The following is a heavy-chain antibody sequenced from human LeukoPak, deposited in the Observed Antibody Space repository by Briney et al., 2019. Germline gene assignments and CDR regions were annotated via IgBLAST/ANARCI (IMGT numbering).Heavy chain of an antibody. J-gene: IGHJ5*02. D-gene: IGHD3-16*01. CDR1: GYTFTGYY. CDR2: INPNSGDR. V-gene: IGHV1-2*02. CDR3: AKLGGGINWFDP. Sequence: GASVRVSCKASGYTFTGYYIHWVRRAPGQGLEWMGWINPNSGDRNYAQKFQGRVTMTRDTSINTAYMELRSLRSDDTAVYYCAKLGGGINWFDPWGQGTLVIVSS.